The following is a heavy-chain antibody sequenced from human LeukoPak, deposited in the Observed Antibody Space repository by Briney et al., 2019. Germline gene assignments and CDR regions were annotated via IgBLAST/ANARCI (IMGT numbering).Heavy chain of an antibody. CDR1: GSSISSGGYY. CDR3: ASPGAGPTVY. J-gene: IGHJ4*02. V-gene: IGHV4-39*01. CDR2: IYYSGST. D-gene: IGHD2-21*02. Sequence: SETLSLTCTVSGSSISSGGYYWGWIRQPPGKGLEWIGSIYYSGSTYYNPSLKSRVTISVDTSKNQFSLKLSSVTAADTAVYYCASPGAGPTVYWGQGTLVTVSS.